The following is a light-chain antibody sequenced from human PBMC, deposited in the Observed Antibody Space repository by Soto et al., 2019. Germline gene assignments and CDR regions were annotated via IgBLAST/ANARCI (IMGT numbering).Light chain of an antibody. V-gene: IGKV3-20*01. CDR1: QSGSDSY. J-gene: IGKJ1*01. Sequence: EVVLTQSPCTLSLSPGERATLSCRASQSGSDSYLAWYQQKPGQPPRLLIYGVSSRAYGIPDRFSGSGSGTDFTLTISRLEPEDFAVYYCQHYGYPQWTFGQGTKVDI. CDR2: GVS. CDR3: QHYGYPQWT.